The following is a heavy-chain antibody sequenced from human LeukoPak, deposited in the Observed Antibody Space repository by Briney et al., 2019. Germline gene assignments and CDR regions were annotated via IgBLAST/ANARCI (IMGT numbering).Heavy chain of an antibody. CDR1: GGSISSGSYY. D-gene: IGHD3-3*01. CDR2: IYTSGST. J-gene: IGHJ4*02. V-gene: IGHV4-61*02. CDR3: AAFWSGYYGVDY. Sequence: SETLSLTCTVSGGSISSGSYYWSWIRQPAGKGLEWIGRIYTSGSTNYNPSLKSRVTISVDTSKNQFSLKLSSVTAADTAVYYCAAFWSGYYGVDYWGQGTLVTVSS.